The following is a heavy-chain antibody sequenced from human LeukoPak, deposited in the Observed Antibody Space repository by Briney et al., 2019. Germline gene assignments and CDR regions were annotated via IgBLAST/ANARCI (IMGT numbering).Heavy chain of an antibody. CDR1: GFNLGDHA. J-gene: IGHJ6*02. CDR3: SRGPIQLWVHNGMDV. CDR2: IRSKAYRGTT. D-gene: IGHD5-18*01. V-gene: IGHV3-49*04. Sequence: GRPLRLSCTTSGFNLGDHAMTWVRQAPGKGLEWVGFIRSKAYRGTTEYAASVKGRFTISRDDSKSVVYLQMNSLKSEDTAVYYCSRGPIQLWVHNGMDVWGQGTTVTVSS.